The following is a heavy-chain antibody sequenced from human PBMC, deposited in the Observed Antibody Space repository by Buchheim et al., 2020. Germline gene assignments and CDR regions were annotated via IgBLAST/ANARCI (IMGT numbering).Heavy chain of an antibody. D-gene: IGHD6-13*01. Sequence: EVQLVESGGGLVQPGGSVRLSCAASGFTFSSYEMNWVRQAPGKGLEWVSYISGSGSTTFYADSVKGRFTISRDNVKYSLYLQINSLRVEDAAIYYCAKAASSSWYGASYYGLDVWGQGTT. J-gene: IGHJ6*02. V-gene: IGHV3-48*03. CDR2: ISGSGSTT. CDR1: GFTFSSYE. CDR3: AKAASSSWYGASYYGLDV.